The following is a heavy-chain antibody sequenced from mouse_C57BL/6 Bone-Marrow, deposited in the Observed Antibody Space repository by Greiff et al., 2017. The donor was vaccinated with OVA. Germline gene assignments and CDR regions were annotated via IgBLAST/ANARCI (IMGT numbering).Heavy chain of an antibody. CDR3: ARPFITSVVAHYFDY. J-gene: IGHJ2*01. CDR2: ISSGSSTI. V-gene: IGHV5-17*01. Sequence: EVKLMESGGGLVKPGGSLKLSCAASGFTFSDYGMHWVRQAPEKGLEWVAYISSGSSTIYYADTVKGRFTISRDNAKNTLFLQMTSLRSEDTAMYYCARPFITSVVAHYFDYWGQGTTLTVSS. CDR1: GFTFSDYG. D-gene: IGHD1-1*01.